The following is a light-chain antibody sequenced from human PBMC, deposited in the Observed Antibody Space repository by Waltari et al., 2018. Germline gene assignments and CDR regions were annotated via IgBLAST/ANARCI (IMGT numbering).Light chain of an antibody. Sequence: TVMTPAPATLSVFPGERATLSCRASQYVSTNLAWYQQKPGQSPRLLIYSASARATGVPARFGGSGSGTQFTLTINSVQSEDVALYYCQQYNNWPPITFGQGTRVQIK. J-gene: IGKJ5*01. CDR1: QYVSTN. CDR2: SAS. V-gene: IGKV3-15*01. CDR3: QQYNNWPPIT.